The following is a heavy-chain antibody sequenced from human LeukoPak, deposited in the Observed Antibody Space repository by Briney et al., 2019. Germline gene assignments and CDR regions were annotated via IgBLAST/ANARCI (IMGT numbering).Heavy chain of an antibody. CDR3: ARGDSSSWHSRFYFDF. D-gene: IGHD6-13*01. Sequence: SETLSLTCAVYGGSFSDYYWTWISQPPGKWMQWIGEINHSGSPNYNPSLKSRVTISIDTSKNQISLRLRSVTAEDTAVYYCARGDSSSWHSRFYFDFWGQGTLVTVSS. V-gene: IGHV4-34*01. CDR2: INHSGSP. CDR1: GGSFSDYY. J-gene: IGHJ4*02.